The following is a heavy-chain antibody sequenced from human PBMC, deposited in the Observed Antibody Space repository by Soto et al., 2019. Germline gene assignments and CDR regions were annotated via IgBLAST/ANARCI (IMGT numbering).Heavy chain of an antibody. V-gene: IGHV3-23*01. CDR2: ISGGGSGT. D-gene: IGHD2-8*02. J-gene: IGHJ5*02. CDR3: VKDPKSTVRFNWFDP. Sequence: EMQLSESGGGLVQPGGSLRLSCAASGFTFGSYAMSWVRQARGKGLEWVSAISGGGSGTYYADSVKGRFTISRDNSKKTLFLQMNSLRVEDTALYYCVKDPKSTVRFNWFDPWGQGTLVTVSS. CDR1: GFTFGSYA.